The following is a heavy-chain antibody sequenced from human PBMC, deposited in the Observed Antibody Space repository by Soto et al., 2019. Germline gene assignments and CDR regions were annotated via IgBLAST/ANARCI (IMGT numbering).Heavy chain of an antibody. CDR1: GGSVSSGSYY. CDR3: ARAREVVWQLAYYYYYGMDV. CDR2: IYYSGST. J-gene: IGHJ6*02. Sequence: PSETLSLTCTVSGGSVSSGSYYWSWIRQPPGKGLEWIGYIYYSGSTNYNPSLKSRVTISVDTSKNQFSLKLSSVTAADTAVYYCARAREVVWQLAYYYYYGMDVWGQGTTVTVSS. D-gene: IGHD6-6*01. V-gene: IGHV4-61*01.